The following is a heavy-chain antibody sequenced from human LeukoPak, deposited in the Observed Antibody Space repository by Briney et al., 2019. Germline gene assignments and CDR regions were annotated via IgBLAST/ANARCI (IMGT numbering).Heavy chain of an antibody. V-gene: IGHV4-38-2*02. CDR2: IYHSGST. D-gene: IGHD1-26*01. J-gene: IGHJ4*02. CDR1: DYSISSGYY. Sequence: SETLSLTCTVSDYSISSGYYWGWIRQPPGKGLEWIGSIYHSGSTYFNPSLKSRVTLSVDTSKNHFSLKLSSVTAADTAVYYCVRVVSGSYFIDYWGQGTLVTVSS. CDR3: VRVVSGSYFIDY.